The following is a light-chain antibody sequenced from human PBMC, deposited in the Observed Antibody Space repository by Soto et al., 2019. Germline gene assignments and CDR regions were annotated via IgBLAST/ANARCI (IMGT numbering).Light chain of an antibody. CDR2: GAS. Sequence: EMVLTQSPATLYVSSGERVTLSCRASQSVSSRLAWYQQKPGQSPRLLIYGASTRATGIPARFSGSGSGTEFTLTISSLQSEDFGVYYCHQYNNLWTFGQGTKVDI. J-gene: IGKJ1*01. CDR1: QSVSSR. CDR3: HQYNNLWT. V-gene: IGKV3-15*01.